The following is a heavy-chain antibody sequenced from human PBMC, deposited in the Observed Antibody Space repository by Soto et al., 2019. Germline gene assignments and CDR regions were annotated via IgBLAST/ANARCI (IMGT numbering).Heavy chain of an antibody. Sequence: GGSLRLSCAASGFTFSSYGMSWVRQAPGKGLEWVANIKQDGSEKYYVASVKGRFTISRDNAKNSLYLQMNSLRAEDTAVYYCARVAFRDFWGGSPSWFDPWGQGTMVTVSS. V-gene: IGHV3-7*01. D-gene: IGHD3-3*01. J-gene: IGHJ5*02. CDR2: IKQDGSEK. CDR1: GFTFSSYG. CDR3: ARVAFRDFWGGSPSWFDP.